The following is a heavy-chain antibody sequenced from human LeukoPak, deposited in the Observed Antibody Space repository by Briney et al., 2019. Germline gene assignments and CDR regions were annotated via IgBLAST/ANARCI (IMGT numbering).Heavy chain of an antibody. CDR2: IFYSGST. CDR3: VRKGDGYNSGYFDL. V-gene: IGHV4-39*01. CDR1: GGSIRSSSYY. J-gene: IGHJ2*01. D-gene: IGHD5-24*01. Sequence: SETLSLTCTVSGGSIRSSSYYWGWIRQPPGNGLDWIGSIFYSGSTYYNPSLKSRVTISVDTSKNQFSLKLSSVAAADTAVYYCVRKGDGYNSGYFDLWGRGTLVTVSS.